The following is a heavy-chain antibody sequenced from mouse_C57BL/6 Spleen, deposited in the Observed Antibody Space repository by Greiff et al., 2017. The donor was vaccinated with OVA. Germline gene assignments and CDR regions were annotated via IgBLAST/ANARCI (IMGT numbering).Heavy chain of an antibody. CDR2: IYPSDSET. J-gene: IGHJ2*01. CDR3: ARKELGRNDY. Sequence: QVQLQQSGAELVRPGSSVKLSCKASGYTFTSYWMDWVKQRPGQGLEWIGNIYPSDSETHYNQKFKDKATLTVDKSSSTAYMQLSSLTSEDSAVYYCARKELGRNDYWGQGTTLTVSS. V-gene: IGHV1-61*01. CDR1: GYTFTSYW. D-gene: IGHD4-1*01.